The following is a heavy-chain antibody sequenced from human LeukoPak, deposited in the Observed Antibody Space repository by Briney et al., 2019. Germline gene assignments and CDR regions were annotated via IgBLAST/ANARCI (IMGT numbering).Heavy chain of an antibody. CDR1: GGXFSGYY. D-gene: IGHD2-15*01. Sequence: SETLSLTCAVYGGXFSGYYCSWIRQPPGKGLEWIGEINHSGNTKYNPSLKSRVTISVDTSKNQFSLKLSSVTAADTAVYYCARVPYCSGGRCNYYYYYGMDVWGQGITVTVSS. V-gene: IGHV4-34*01. J-gene: IGHJ6*02. CDR2: INHSGNT. CDR3: ARVPYCSGGRCNYYYYYGMDV.